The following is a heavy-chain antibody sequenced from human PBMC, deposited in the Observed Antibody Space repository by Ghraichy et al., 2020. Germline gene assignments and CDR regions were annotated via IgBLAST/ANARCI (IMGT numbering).Heavy chain of an antibody. V-gene: IGHV4-34*01. D-gene: IGHD3-10*01. CDR1: GGSFTSYY. CDR3: ARGRVPPSMVRGWYFDY. Sequence: SETLSLTCAVYGGSFTSYYWSWIRQPPGKGLEWIGEINHSGSTHYNPSLKSRVTISVDTSKNQFSLKLSSVTAADTAVYYCARGRVPPSMVRGWYFDYWGQGTLVTVSS. J-gene: IGHJ4*02. CDR2: INHSGST.